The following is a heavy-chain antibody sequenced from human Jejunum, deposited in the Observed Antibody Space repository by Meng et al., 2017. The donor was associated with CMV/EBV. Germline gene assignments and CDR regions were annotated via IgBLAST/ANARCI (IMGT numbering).Heavy chain of an antibody. CDR1: SGYISSDSYH. J-gene: IGHJ4*02. D-gene: IGHD2-2*01. Sequence: CIVYSGYISSDSYHWNWIRQSPGKGLEWIGQTGYGGSTNYNCSLKSRITISIVTSKNQFFFQAEDGIRDVERSRRYCSSTSCPGGSGYWGQGTLVTVSS. V-gene: IGHV4-61*01. CDR2: TGYGGST. CDR3: CSSTSCPGGSGY.